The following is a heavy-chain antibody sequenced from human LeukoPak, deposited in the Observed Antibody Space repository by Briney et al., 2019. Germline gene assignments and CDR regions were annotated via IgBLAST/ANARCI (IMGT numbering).Heavy chain of an antibody. CDR1: GYTFTSYY. V-gene: IGHV1-2*02. CDR3: ASNGNYYNSSGNYYFDY. Sequence: ASVKVSCKASGYTFTSYYMHWVRQAPGQGLEWMGRINPNSGGTNYAQKFQGRVTMTRDTSISTAYMELSRLRSDDTAVYYCASNGNYYNSSGNYYFDYWGQGTLVTVSS. CDR2: INPNSGGT. J-gene: IGHJ4*02. D-gene: IGHD3-22*01.